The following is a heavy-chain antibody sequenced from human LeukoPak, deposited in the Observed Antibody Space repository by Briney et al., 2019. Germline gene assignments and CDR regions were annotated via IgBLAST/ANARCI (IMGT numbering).Heavy chain of an antibody. CDR1: GFTFSSYA. J-gene: IGHJ4*02. V-gene: IGHV3-23*01. CDR2: ISGSGGST. D-gene: IGHD1-1*01. Sequence: TGGSLRLSCAASGFTFSSYAMSWVRQAPGKGLEWVSAISGSGGSTYYADSVKGRFTISRDNAKNSLYLQMNSLRAEDTAVYYCATWNGVDYWGQGTLVTVSS. CDR3: ATWNGVDY.